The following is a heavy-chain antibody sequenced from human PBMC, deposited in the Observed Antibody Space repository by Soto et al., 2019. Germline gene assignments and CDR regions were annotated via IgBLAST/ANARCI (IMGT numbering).Heavy chain of an antibody. CDR3: AKDRVFAYSYGYPWLPYYFEY. V-gene: IGHV3-23*01. CDR1: GVNFSSYA. D-gene: IGHD5-18*01. Sequence: LRLSCAASGVNFSSYAMNWVRQAPGKGLEWVSTISDTGGGTFYAGSVKGRFTISRDNSKNTLYLQMNSLRAEDTAVYYCAKDRVFAYSYGYPWLPYYFEYWGLGALVAVS. J-gene: IGHJ4*02. CDR2: ISDTGGGT.